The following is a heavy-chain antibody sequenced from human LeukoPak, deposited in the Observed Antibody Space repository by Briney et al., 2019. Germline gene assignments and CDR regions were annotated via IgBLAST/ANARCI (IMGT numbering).Heavy chain of an antibody. CDR1: GGTISSSSYY. CDR2: IYYSGST. Sequence: SETLSLTCTVSGGTISSSSYYWGWIRQPPGKGLEWIGSIYYSGSTYYNPSLKSRVTISVDTSMNQFSLKLSSVTAADTAVYYCARKGDGSGSYYLSYWGQGTLVTVSS. D-gene: IGHD3-10*01. V-gene: IGHV4-39*01. CDR3: ARKGDGSGSYYLSY. J-gene: IGHJ4*02.